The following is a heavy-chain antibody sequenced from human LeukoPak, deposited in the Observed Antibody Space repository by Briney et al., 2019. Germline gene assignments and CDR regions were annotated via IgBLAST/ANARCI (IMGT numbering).Heavy chain of an antibody. CDR3: ARWYYGDSVRWFDP. V-gene: IGHV1-18*01. CDR2: ISGNDGNT. Sequence: ASVKVSCKASGYTFSSYGITWVRQAPGQGLEGMGWISGNDGNTNYAQSFRGRVTMTTDTSTSTAYMELRSLRSDDTAVYYCARWYYGDSVRWFDPWGQGTLVTVSS. D-gene: IGHD4-17*01. J-gene: IGHJ5*02. CDR1: GYTFSSYG.